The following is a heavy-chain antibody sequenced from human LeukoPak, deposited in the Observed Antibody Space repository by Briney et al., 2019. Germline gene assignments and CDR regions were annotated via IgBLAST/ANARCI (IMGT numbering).Heavy chain of an antibody. D-gene: IGHD5-18*01. CDR2: IIPIFGTA. V-gene: IGHV1-69*13. CDR3: ARGPGYSYGYYHWFDP. J-gene: IGHJ5*02. CDR1: GGTFSSYA. Sequence: SVKVSCKASGGTFSSYAISWVRQAPGQGLEWMGGIIPIFGTANYAQKFQGRVTITADESTSTAYMELSSLRSEDTAVYYCARGPGYSYGYYHWFDPWGQGTLVTVSS.